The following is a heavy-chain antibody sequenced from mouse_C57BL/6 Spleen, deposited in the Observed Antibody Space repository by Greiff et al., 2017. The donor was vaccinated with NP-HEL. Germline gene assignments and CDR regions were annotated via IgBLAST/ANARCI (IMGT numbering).Heavy chain of an antibody. V-gene: IGHV2-4*01. CDR1: GFSLTSYG. J-gene: IGHJ1*03. CDR3: VGGYDGYFDV. CDR2: IWSGGST. D-gene: IGHD2-2*01. Sequence: VQLQESGPGLVQPSQSLSITCTVSGFSLTSYGVHWVRQPPGKGLEWLGVIWSGGSTDYNAAFISRLSISKDNAKSQVFFKMNSLQADDTAIYYCVGGYDGYFDVWGTGTTVTVSS.